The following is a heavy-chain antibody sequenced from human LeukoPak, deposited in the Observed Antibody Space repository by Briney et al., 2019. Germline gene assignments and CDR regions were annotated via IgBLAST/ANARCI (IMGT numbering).Heavy chain of an antibody. D-gene: IGHD1-20*01. CDR2: ISAYNGNT. V-gene: IGHV1-18*01. J-gene: IGHJ4*02. CDR1: GYTFTSYG. Sequence: ASVKVSCKASGYTFTSYGISWVRQAPGRGLEWMGWISAYNGNTNYAQKLQGRVTMTTDTSTSTAYMELRSLRSDDTAVYYCARSNNWNDAYYFDYWGQGTLVTVSS. CDR3: ARSNNWNDAYYFDY.